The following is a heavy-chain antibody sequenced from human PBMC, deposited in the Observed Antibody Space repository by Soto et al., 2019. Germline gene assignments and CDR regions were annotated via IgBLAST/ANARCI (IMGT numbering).Heavy chain of an antibody. CDR2: IYTSGST. Sequence: PSETLSLTCTVSGGSISSYYWSWIRQPAGKGLEWIGRIYTSGSTNYNPSLKSRVTMSVDTSKNQFPLKLSSVTAADTAVYYCARDGGGYCSGGSCYHYYGMDVWGQGTTVTVSS. CDR3: ARDGGGYCSGGSCYHYYGMDV. V-gene: IGHV4-4*07. CDR1: GGSISSYY. D-gene: IGHD2-15*01. J-gene: IGHJ6*02.